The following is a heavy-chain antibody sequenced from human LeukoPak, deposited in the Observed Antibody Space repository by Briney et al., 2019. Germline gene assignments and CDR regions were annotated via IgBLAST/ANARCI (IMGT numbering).Heavy chain of an antibody. CDR2: ISAYNGNT. V-gene: IGHV1-18*04. Sequence: ASVKVSCKASGYTFTGYYLHWVRQAPGQGLEWMGWISAYNGNTNYAQKLQGRVTMTTDTSTSTAYMELRSLRSDDTAVYYCARGWSTVPTDYWGQGTLVTVSS. CDR3: ARGWSTVPTDY. D-gene: IGHD4-17*01. CDR1: GYTFTGYY. J-gene: IGHJ4*02.